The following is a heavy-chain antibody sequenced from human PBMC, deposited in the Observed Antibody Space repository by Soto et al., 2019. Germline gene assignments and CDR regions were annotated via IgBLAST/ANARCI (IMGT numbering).Heavy chain of an antibody. J-gene: IGHJ4*02. Sequence: QVHLVQSGAEVKKPGASVKVSCKASGYSFTSYGIGWVRQAPGQGLEWMGWISPYNGNTKYSQKFQGRVTITRDTSASTAYMELSSLRSEDTAVYYCATLPYWGQGTLVTVSS. CDR2: ISPYNGNT. V-gene: IGHV1-18*01. CDR3: ATLPY. CDR1: GYSFTSYG.